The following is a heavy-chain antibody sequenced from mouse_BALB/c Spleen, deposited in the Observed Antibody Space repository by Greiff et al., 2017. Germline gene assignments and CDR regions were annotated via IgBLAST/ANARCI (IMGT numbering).Heavy chain of an antibody. Sequence: VQLQQSGAELVRPGASVKMSCTASGFTFISYSMHWVKQRPGQGLEWIGYINPSSGYTNYKQKFKGKATLTADKSSNTAYLQLSSLTSEDAAVYYCAIAYDYYDAMAYWGQGTSVTVSA. CDR3: AIAYDYYDAMAY. CDR1: GFTFISYS. D-gene: IGHD2-4*01. V-gene: IGHV1-4*01. J-gene: IGHJ4*01. CDR2: INPSSGYT.